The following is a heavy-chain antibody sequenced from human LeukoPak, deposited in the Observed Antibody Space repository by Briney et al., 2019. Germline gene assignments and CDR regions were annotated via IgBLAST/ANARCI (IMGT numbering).Heavy chain of an antibody. V-gene: IGHV1-69*05. CDR1: GGSFSSYA. D-gene: IGHD2-2*01. CDR2: IIPIFGTA. CDR3: AREVPAGGYFDY. J-gene: IGHJ4*02. Sequence: SGNVSCKAAGGSFSSYAISWVRQAPGQGLELMGGIIPIFGTANYAQKFQGRVTITTEESRSTAYMQLSSLRSEDTAVYYCAREVPAGGYFDYWGQGTLVTVSS.